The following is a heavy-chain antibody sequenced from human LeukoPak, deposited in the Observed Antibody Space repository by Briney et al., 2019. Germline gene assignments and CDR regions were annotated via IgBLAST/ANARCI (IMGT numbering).Heavy chain of an antibody. CDR3: AKTYGDGTTVDY. Sequence: GGSLRLSSAASGFTFSSYAMSWVRQAPGTGLEWVSAISGSGGSTYYADSVKGRFTISRDNSKNALYLQMNSLRAEDTAVYYCAKTYGDGTTVDYWGQGTLVTVSS. CDR2: ISGSGGST. D-gene: IGHD4-17*01. J-gene: IGHJ4*02. V-gene: IGHV3-23*01. CDR1: GFTFSSYA.